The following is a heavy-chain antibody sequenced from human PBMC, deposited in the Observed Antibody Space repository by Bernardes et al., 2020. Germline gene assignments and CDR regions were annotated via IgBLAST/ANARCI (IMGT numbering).Heavy chain of an antibody. J-gene: IGHJ4*02. CDR3: ARIGEGSGSKAFDY. CDR1: EFSLSNVRVG. CDR2: IFSSGRT. V-gene: IGHV2-26*03. Sequence: SGPTLVKPTETLTLTCTISEFSLSNVRVGVSWIRQPPGEALEWLAHIFSSGRTSYSTSLKSRLTIPKDTSKSQVVLTVTNMAPVDTATYFCARIGEGSGSKAFDYWGQGTRVTFSS. D-gene: IGHD6-19*01.